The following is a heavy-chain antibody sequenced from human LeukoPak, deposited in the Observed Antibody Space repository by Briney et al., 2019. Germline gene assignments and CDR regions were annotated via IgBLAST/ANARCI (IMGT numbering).Heavy chain of an antibody. J-gene: IGHJ4*02. V-gene: IGHV1-46*01. CDR3: ARTMADSGTNY. CDR2: IIPSGGGT. CDR1: GGTFSSYA. Sequence: AASVKVSCKASGGTFSSYAISWVRQAPGQGLEWMGRIIPSGGGTIYAQKFQGRVTMTRDTSTSTVYMELSSLRSEDTAVYYCARTMADSGTNYWGQGTLVTVSS. D-gene: IGHD1-26*01.